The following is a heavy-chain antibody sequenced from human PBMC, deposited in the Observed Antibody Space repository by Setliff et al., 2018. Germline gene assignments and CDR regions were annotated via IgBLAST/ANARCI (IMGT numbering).Heavy chain of an antibody. Sequence: GGSLRLSCAPSGFTFSTYWMSWVRQTPGKGREWVANIKQDGSDIKYVDSVKGRFTISRDNANNSWYLQMNNLRAEDTAVYHCARGARLYETDHHYYGWLDPWGQGTLVTVSS. V-gene: IGHV3-7*01. CDR1: GFTFSTYW. J-gene: IGHJ5*02. CDR3: ARGARLYETDHHYYGWLDP. CDR2: IKQDGSDI. D-gene: IGHD3-22*01.